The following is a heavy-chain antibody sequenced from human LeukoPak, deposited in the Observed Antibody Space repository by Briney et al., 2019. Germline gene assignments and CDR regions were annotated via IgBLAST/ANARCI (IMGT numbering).Heavy chain of an antibody. CDR1: GGSISSYY. D-gene: IGHD3-9*01. CDR3: ARNIYDILTGYYLHFDY. V-gene: IGHV4-39*01. CDR2: IYYSGST. J-gene: IGHJ4*02. Sequence: SETLSLTCTVSGGSISSYYWGWIRQPPGKGLEWIGSIYYSGSTYYNPSLKSRVTISVDTSKNQFSLKRSSVTAADTAVYYCARNIYDILTGYYLHFDYWGQGTLVTVSS.